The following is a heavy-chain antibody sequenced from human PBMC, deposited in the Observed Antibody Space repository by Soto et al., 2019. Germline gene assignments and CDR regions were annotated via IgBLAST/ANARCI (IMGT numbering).Heavy chain of an antibody. J-gene: IGHJ3*02. Sequence: QVQLVESGGGVVQPGRSLRLSCAASGFAFSTYALHWVRQAPGKGLEWVAVIPYDGSNKYYADSVKGRFTISRDNSKNTLYLQINSLRAEDTAVYYCASDQDRSGYLGSDIWGQGTMVTVSS. V-gene: IGHV3-30-3*01. CDR1: GFAFSTYA. D-gene: IGHD3-22*01. CDR2: IPYDGSNK. CDR3: ASDQDRSGYLGSDI.